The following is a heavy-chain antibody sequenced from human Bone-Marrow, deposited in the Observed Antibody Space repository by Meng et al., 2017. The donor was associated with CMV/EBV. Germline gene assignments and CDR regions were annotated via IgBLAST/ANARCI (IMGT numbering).Heavy chain of an antibody. D-gene: IGHD3-9*01. CDR1: GYTFTKCV. V-gene: IGHV1-3*01. J-gene: IGHJ4*02. CDR3: ARGLRYGDS. CDR2: INPGNGNT. Sequence: QVKLVQSGAEVKKPGASVKVSCKASGYTFTKCVIYWVRQAPGQRLESMGWINPGNGNTKYSQKFQGRVTITRDTSASAAFMELSSLTFEDTAMYYCARGLRYGDSWGQGTLVTVSS.